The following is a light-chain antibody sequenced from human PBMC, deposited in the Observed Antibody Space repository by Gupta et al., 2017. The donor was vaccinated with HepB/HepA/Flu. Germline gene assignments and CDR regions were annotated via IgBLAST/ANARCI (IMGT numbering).Light chain of an antibody. V-gene: IGKV2-28*01. J-gene: IGKJ3*01. CDR3: MQAQQSPST. CDR2: LGS. CDR1: VSLRHINGYNY. Sequence: EIVLTQSPLSLPVAPGEPASISCRSSVSLRHINGYNYVDWSLQKPWQPPQLLIYLGSSRPSGVPDRFRGTGSGTDFTLFISRVEAEDVGIFYCMQAQQSPSTFGPGTKLEIK.